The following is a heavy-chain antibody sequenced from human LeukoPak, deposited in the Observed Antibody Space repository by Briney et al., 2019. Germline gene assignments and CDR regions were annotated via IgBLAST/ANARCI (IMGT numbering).Heavy chain of an antibody. V-gene: IGHV3-7*01. Sequence: GGSLRLSCAASGFTFSSYWMSWVRQAPGKGLEWVANIKQDGSEKYYVDSVKGRFTISRDNAKNSLYLQMNSLRAEDTAVYYCARVVVVTAILSPDYYGMDVWGQGPRSPSP. CDR3: ARVVVVTAILSPDYYGMDV. D-gene: IGHD2-21*02. CDR2: IKQDGSEK. J-gene: IGHJ6*02. CDR1: GFTFSSYW.